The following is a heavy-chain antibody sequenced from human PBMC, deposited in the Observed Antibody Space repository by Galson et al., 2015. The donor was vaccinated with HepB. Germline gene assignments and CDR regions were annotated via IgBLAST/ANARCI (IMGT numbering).Heavy chain of an antibody. D-gene: IGHD2-2*01. J-gene: IGHJ6*03. CDR3: AREGIYCSTVNCSQEYYMDV. Sequence: SLRLSCAGSGFTFSSYTMNWVRQAPGKGLEWVSSISSGNIYIYYADSVKGRFTTSRDNAKNSLYLQIDNLRAEDTAVFYCAREGIYCSTVNCSQEYYMDVRGKGTTVTVSS. CDR1: GFTFSSYT. V-gene: IGHV3-21*01. CDR2: ISSGNIYI.